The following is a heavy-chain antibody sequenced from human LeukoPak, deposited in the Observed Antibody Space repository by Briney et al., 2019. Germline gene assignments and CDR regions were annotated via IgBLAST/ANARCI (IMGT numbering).Heavy chain of an antibody. CDR1: GFTFTTT. Sequence: PGRSLRLSCVASGFTFTTTMHWVRHAPGKGLDWVAVISNDVSIKYYADSVKGRFTISRDNSKNALYLEMNGLRAEDTAIYYCARGLSASCEAGYYYGMDVWGQGTSVTVSS. CDR2: ISNDVSIK. J-gene: IGHJ6*02. V-gene: IGHV3-30-3*01. D-gene: IGHD3-10*01. CDR3: ARGLSASCEAGYYYGMDV.